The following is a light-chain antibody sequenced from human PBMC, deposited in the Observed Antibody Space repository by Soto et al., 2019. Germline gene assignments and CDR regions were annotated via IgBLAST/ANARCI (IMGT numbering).Light chain of an antibody. CDR1: QSFSSNF. CDR3: QQRSNWPIT. CDR2: GAS. Sequence: ENVLTQSPGTLSLSPGERATLSCRASQSFSSNFSAWYQQKPGQAPRLLIYGASNRATDIPDRFSGSGSGTDFTHTISSLEPEDFALYYCQQRSNWPITFGQGTRLEI. J-gene: IGKJ5*01. V-gene: IGKV3D-20*02.